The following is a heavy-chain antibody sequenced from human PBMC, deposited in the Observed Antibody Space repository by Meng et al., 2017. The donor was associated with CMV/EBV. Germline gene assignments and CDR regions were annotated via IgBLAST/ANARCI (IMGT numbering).Heavy chain of an antibody. D-gene: IGHD2-15*01. CDR2: IYYSGST. CDR1: GCSISSYY. Sequence: SETLSLTCTVSGCSISSYYWSWIRQPPGKGLEWIGYIYYSGSTNYNPSLKSRVTISVDTSKNQFSLKLSSVTAADTAVYYCARGGGICSGGSCYPLGYYGMDVWGQGTTVTVSS. CDR3: ARGGGICSGGSCYPLGYYGMDV. J-gene: IGHJ6*02. V-gene: IGHV4-59*01.